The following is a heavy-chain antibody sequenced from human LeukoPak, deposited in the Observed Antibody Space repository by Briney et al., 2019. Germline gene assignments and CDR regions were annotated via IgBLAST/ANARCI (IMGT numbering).Heavy chain of an antibody. CDR1: GYTFNTYA. CDR3: ARAQGGYDFAAFGI. V-gene: IGHV1-3*01. CDR2: INAGNGNT. D-gene: IGHD5-12*01. Sequence: GASVKVSCKASGYTFNTYAIHWVRQAPGQRPEWMGWINAGNGNTESSQKFQGRVTLTRDKSASTAYMELSSLTSEDTAVYYCARAQGGYDFAAFGIWGQGTVVIVSS. J-gene: IGHJ3*02.